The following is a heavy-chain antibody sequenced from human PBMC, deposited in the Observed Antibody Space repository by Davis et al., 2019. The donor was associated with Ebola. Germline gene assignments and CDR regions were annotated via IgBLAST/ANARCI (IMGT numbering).Heavy chain of an antibody. V-gene: IGHV3-21*04. CDR3: AKERSGIAAAGPGYYGMDV. Sequence: GESLKISCAASGFTFSSYSMNWVRQAPGKGLEWVSSISSSSSYIYYADSVKGRFTISRDNAKNSLYLQMNSLRAEDTALYYCAKERSGIAAAGPGYYGMDVWGQGTTVTVSS. CDR2: ISSSSSYI. D-gene: IGHD6-13*01. J-gene: IGHJ6*02. CDR1: GFTFSSYS.